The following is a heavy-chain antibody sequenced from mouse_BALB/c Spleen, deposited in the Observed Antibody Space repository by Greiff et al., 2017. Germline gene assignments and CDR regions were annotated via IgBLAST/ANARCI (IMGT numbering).Heavy chain of an antibody. D-gene: IGHD2-1*01. V-gene: IGHV1-55*01. Sequence: QVQLQQSGAELVKPGTSVKLSCKASGYNFTSYWINWVKLRPGQGLEWIGDIYPGSGSTNYNEKFKSKATLTVDTSSSTAYMQLSSLASEDSALYYCARDGNSFDYWGQGTTLTVSS. CDR3: ARDGNSFDY. J-gene: IGHJ2*01. CDR1: GYNFTSYW. CDR2: IYPGSGST.